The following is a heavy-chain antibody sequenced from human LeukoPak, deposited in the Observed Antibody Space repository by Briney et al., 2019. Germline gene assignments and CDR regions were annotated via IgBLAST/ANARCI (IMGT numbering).Heavy chain of an antibody. CDR1: GFTFSSYA. D-gene: IGHD3-10*01. CDR3: AKEERPSTPGRLVRGEFDY. J-gene: IGHJ4*02. V-gene: IGHV3-23*01. Sequence: GGSLRLSCAASGFTFSSYAMSWVRQAPGKGLEWVSAISGSGGSTYYADSVKGRFTISRDNSKNTLYQQMNSLRAEDTAVYYCAKEERPSTPGRLVRGEFDYWAQGTLVTVSS. CDR2: ISGSGGST.